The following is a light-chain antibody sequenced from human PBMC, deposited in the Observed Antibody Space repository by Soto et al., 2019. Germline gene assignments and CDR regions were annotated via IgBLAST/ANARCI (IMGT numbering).Light chain of an antibody. CDR1: QSVSSSY. CDR2: GVS. J-gene: IGKJ1*01. CDR3: QQYGSPSGT. Sequence: EIVLTQSPGTLSLSPGERATLSCRASQSVSSSYLAWYQQKPGQAPRLLIYGVSSRATGIPDRFSGSGSGSGFTLTISRLEPEDLAVYYCQQYGSPSGTFGRGTKVEI. V-gene: IGKV3-20*01.